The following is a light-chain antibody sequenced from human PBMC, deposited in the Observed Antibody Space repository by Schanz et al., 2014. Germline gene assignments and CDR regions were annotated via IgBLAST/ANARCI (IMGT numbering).Light chain of an antibody. Sequence: EIVLTQSPGTLSLSRGERATLSCRASQSVNSNWLAWYQQKPGQTPRLLIYGASSRATGIPDRFSGSGSGTDFTLTINRLEAEDFAVYYCQQYGSSPLTFGGGTNVEIK. V-gene: IGKV3-20*01. CDR2: GAS. J-gene: IGKJ4*01. CDR1: QSVNSNW. CDR3: QQYGSSPLT.